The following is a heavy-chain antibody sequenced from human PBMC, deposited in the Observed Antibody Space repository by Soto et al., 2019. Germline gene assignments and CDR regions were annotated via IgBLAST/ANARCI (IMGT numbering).Heavy chain of an antibody. CDR1: GGSISSGDYY. Sequence: QVQLQESGPGLVKPSQTLSLTCTVSGGSISSGDYYWNWNRQPQGKGLEWIGFIYNSWNTYDNPSRKSRLTISLDTSKNLFSLKLTPVTAADTAVYYCARNDYDCVWESPGGDAFDIWGQGTLITVSS. V-gene: IGHV4-30-4*01. CDR2: IYNSWNT. D-gene: IGHD3-16*01. CDR3: ARNDYDCVWESPGGDAFDI. J-gene: IGHJ3*02.